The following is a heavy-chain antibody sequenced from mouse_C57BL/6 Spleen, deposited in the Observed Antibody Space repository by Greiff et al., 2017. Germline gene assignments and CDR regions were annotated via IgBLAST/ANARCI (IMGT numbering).Heavy chain of an antibody. CDR3: ARSLEGYYYAMDY. CDR1: GYTFTSYW. D-gene: IGHD3-3*01. J-gene: IGHJ4*01. CDR2: INPSSGYT. V-gene: IGHV1-7*01. Sequence: QVQLQQSGAELAKPGASVKLSCKASGYTFTSYWMHWVKQRPGQGLEWIGYINPSSGYTKYNQKFKDKATLTADKSSSTAYIQLSSLTYEDSAVYYCARSLEGYYYAMDYWGQGTSVTVSS.